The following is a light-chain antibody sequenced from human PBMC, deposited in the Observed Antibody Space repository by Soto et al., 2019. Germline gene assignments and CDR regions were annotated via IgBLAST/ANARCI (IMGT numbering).Light chain of an antibody. CDR1: SSDVGGYNY. J-gene: IGLJ1*01. CDR2: DVS. V-gene: IGLV2-14*03. Sequence: QSALTQPASVSGSPGQSITISCTGTSSDVGGYNYVSWYQHHPGKAPKLVICDVSNRPSGVSNRFSGSKSGNTASLTISGLQAEDEADYYCSSHTSSDTRVFGTGTKLTVL. CDR3: SSHTSSDTRV.